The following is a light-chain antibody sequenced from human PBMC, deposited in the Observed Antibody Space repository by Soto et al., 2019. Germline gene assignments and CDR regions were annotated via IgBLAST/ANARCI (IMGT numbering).Light chain of an antibody. J-gene: IGKJ4*01. Sequence: IVLTQSPATLSCSHGARATLSCRASQSVSSYLAWYQQKPGQAPRLLIYDASNRATGVPARFSGSGSGTDFTLTISSLEPEDFAVYYCQQRFTFAGGTNVDI. V-gene: IGKV3-11*01. CDR1: QSVSSY. CDR3: QQRFT. CDR2: DAS.